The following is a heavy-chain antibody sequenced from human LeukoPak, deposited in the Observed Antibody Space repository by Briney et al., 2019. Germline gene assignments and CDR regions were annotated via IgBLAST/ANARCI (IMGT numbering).Heavy chain of an antibody. Sequence: GGSLRLSCAASGFTFSSYEMNWVRQAPGKGLEWVSYISSSGSTIYYADSVKGRFTISRDNAKNSLYLQMNRLRAEDTAVYYCARGRSGSYYYYYMDVWGKGTTVTVSS. CDR3: ARGRSGSYYYYYMDV. CDR1: GFTFSSYE. V-gene: IGHV3-48*03. CDR2: ISSSGSTI. D-gene: IGHD1-26*01. J-gene: IGHJ6*03.